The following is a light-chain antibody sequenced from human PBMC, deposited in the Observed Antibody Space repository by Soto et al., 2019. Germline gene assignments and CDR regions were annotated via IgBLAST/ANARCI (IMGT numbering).Light chain of an antibody. Sequence: EILLTQSPATLSLSPGERATLSCRASQSVSNNYLACYQQKPGQAPRLLIYGASSRATGIPDRFSGSGSGTDFTLTISRLEPEDFAVYYCQQYGSSPITFGQGTLLEI. V-gene: IGKV3-20*01. CDR1: QSVSNNY. CDR3: QQYGSSPIT. CDR2: GAS. J-gene: IGKJ5*01.